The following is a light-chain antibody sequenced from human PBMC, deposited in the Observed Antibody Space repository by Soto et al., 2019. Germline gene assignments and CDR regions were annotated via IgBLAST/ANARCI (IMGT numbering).Light chain of an antibody. J-gene: IGKJ4*01. CDR1: QSVSSNY. CDR2: DAS. Sequence: EMVLTQSPGTLSLSPGERATLSCTASQSVSSNYLAWYQQKPGQAPRLLIYDASNRATGIPARFSGSGSGTDFTLTISSLEPEDFAVYYCQQRGNWPLTFGGGTKVDI. V-gene: IGKV3-11*01. CDR3: QQRGNWPLT.